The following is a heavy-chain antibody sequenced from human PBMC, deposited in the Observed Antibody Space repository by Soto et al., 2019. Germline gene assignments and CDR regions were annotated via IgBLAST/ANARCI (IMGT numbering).Heavy chain of an antibody. CDR2: IVVISNTV. CDR3: ARAIKRWEVHYYFDY. D-gene: IGHD1-26*01. V-gene: IGHV1-69*06. Sequence: QVVLLQSGSEVKEPGSSVRVSCQISGSTFNNFAFSWVRQAPGHGPEWMGGIVVISNTVDYSQRFQDRVTITADTSTNTLYMELGSLTFEDTAVYYCARAIKRWEVHYYFDYRGQGTLVTVSS. J-gene: IGHJ4*02. CDR1: GSTFNNFA.